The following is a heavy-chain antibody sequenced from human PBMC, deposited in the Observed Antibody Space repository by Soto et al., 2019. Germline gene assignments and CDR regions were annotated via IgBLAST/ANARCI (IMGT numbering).Heavy chain of an antibody. CDR2: IYWDDDK. Sequence: QITLKESGPTLVKPTQTLTLTCTFSGFSLSTSGVGVGWIRQPPGKALEWLALIYWDDDKRYSPSLKISITKSKDTSKHQGVITMANMDPVDTATYYCARTSRGALWRGDYYYGMDVWGQGTPVTVSS. D-gene: IGHD3-3*01. CDR1: GFSLSTSGVG. J-gene: IGHJ6*02. CDR3: ARTSRGALWRGDYYYGMDV. V-gene: IGHV2-5*02.